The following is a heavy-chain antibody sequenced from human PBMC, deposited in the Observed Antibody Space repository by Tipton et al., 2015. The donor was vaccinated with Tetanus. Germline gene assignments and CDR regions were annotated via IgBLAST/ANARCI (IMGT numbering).Heavy chain of an antibody. CDR2: MNPNSGNT. CDR1: GYTFTSYD. CDR3: ARKGLGYYSSGWYVVLDY. J-gene: IGHJ4*02. Sequence: QLVQSGAEVKKPGASVTVSCKASGYTFTSYDINWVRQATGQGLEWMGWMNPNSGNTGYAQKFQGRVTMTRNTSISTAYMELSSLRSEDTAVYYCARKGLGYYSSGWYVVLDYWGQGTLVTVSS. D-gene: IGHD6-19*01. V-gene: IGHV1-8*01.